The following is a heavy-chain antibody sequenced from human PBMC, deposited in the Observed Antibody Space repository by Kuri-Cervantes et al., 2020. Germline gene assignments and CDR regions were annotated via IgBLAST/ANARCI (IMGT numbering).Heavy chain of an antibody. Sequence: GESLKISCAASGFTFSSYGMHWVRQAPGKGLEWVAVISYDGSNKYYADSVKGRFTISRDNSKNTLYLQMNSLRAEDTAVYYCARDQTSGYSYYYYYGMDVWGQGTAVTVSS. D-gene: IGHD3-22*01. CDR2: ISYDGSNK. J-gene: IGHJ6*02. CDR1: GFTFSSYG. CDR3: ARDQTSGYSYYYYYGMDV. V-gene: IGHV3-30*03.